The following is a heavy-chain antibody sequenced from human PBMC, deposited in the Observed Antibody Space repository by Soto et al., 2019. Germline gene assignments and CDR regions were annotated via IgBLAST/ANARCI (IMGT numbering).Heavy chain of an antibody. Sequence: ASVKVSCKVSGYTLTELSMHWVRQAPGKGLEWMGGFDPEDGETIYAQKFQGRVTMTEDTSTDTAYMELSSLRSEDTAVYYCATDPDYYDTAHIWGQGTMVTVSS. V-gene: IGHV1-24*01. J-gene: IGHJ3*02. CDR1: GYTLTELS. CDR2: FDPEDGET. D-gene: IGHD3-22*01. CDR3: ATDPDYYDTAHI.